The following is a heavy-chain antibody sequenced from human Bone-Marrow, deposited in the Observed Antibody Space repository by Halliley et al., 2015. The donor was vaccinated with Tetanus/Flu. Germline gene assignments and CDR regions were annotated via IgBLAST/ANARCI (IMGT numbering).Heavy chain of an antibody. CDR3: ARHCSGNSCYTDAFDI. CDR2: INHSGST. Sequence: TLSLTCAVSGDSIISGSYSWNWIRQPPGKGLEWIGYINHSGSTYYNPSLKTRVTISVDTSKKQFSLKLTSVTAADTAVYYCARHCSGNSCYTDAFDIWGQGTVVTVSS. D-gene: IGHD2-15*01. J-gene: IGHJ3*02. V-gene: IGHV4-30-2*01. CDR1: GDSIISGSYS.